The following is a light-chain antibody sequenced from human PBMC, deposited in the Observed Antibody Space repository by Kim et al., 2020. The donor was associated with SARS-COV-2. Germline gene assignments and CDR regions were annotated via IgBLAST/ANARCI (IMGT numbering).Light chain of an antibody. V-gene: IGLV1-44*01. CDR3: AAWDDSLNGWV. Sequence: GQRVTISCSGSSSNIGSNTVNWYQQLPGTAPKLLIYSNKQRPSGVPDRFSGSKSGTSASLAISGLQSEDEADYYCAAWDDSLNGWVFGGGTKLTVL. CDR1: SSNIGSNT. CDR2: SNK. J-gene: IGLJ3*02.